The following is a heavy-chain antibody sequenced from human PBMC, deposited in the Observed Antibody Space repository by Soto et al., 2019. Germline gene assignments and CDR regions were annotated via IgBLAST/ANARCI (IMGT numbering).Heavy chain of an antibody. CDR3: AREFYYIARSYNWFDP. CDR2: IWYDGSNK. V-gene: IGHV3-33*01. D-gene: IGHD1-26*01. CDR1: GFTFSSYG. Sequence: GGSLRLSCAASGFTFSSYGMHWVRQAPGKGLEWVAVIWYDGSNKYYADSVKGRFTISRDNSKNTLYLQMNSLRAEDTAVYYCAREFYYIARSYNWFDPWGQGTLVTVSS. J-gene: IGHJ5*02.